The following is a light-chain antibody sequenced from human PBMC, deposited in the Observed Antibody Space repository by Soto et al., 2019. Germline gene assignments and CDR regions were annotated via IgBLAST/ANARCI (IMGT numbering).Light chain of an antibody. V-gene: IGLV2-8*01. J-gene: IGLJ3*02. CDR1: SSDVGAYNY. CDR3: TSYAGSNIWV. Sequence: QSALTQPPSASGSPGQSVTISCTGTSSDVGAYNYGSWYQQYPGQAPQLMIYEVNKRPSGVHDRVSGSKSGKTAALTVSGLQPEDESDYHCTSYAGSNIWVFGGGTKVTVL. CDR2: EVN.